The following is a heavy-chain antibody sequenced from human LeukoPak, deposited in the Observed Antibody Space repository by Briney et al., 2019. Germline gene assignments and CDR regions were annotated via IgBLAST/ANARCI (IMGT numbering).Heavy chain of an antibody. Sequence: PGGSLTLSCSPSRITFRNYSMNGLPQSPGKGREGVSYFSRSGKTIYHAVSVKGLFTIYRHNAKNSLYLKMNTRSGRDTSLYYCTRGSGYSYGYRPPFYYYMDVWGKGTTVTVSS. CDR1: RITFRNYS. D-gene: IGHD5-18*01. V-gene: IGHV3-48*01. J-gene: IGHJ6*03. CDR3: TRGSGYSYGYRPPFYYYMDV. CDR2: FSRSGKTI.